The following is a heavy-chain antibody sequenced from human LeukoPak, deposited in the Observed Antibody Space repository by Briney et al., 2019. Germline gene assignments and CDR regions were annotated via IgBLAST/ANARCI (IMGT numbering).Heavy chain of an antibody. J-gene: IGHJ5*02. CDR2: IYYSGST. Sequence: SETLSLTCTVSGGSISSGDYYWSWIRPPPGKGLEWIGYIYYSGSTYYNPSLKSRVTISVDTSKNQFSLKLSSVTAADTAVYYCARERVDDNWFDPWGQGTLVTVSS. CDR3: ARERVDDNWFDP. V-gene: IGHV4-30-4*08. CDR1: GGSISSGDYY. D-gene: IGHD2-15*01.